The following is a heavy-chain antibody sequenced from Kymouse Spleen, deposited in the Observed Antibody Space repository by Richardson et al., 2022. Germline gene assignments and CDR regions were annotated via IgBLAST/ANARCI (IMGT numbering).Heavy chain of an antibody. CDR1: GGSISSSSYY. Sequence: QLQLQESGPGLVKPSETLSLTCTVSGGSISSSSYYWGWIRQPPGKGLEWIGSIYYSGSTYYNPSLKSRVTISVDTSKNQFSLKLSSVTAADTAVYYCARRGTTNYYYGMDVWGQGTTVTVSS. J-gene: IGHJ6*02. CDR3: ARRGTTNYYYGMDV. CDR2: IYYSGST. D-gene: IGHD1-7*01. V-gene: IGHV4-39*01.